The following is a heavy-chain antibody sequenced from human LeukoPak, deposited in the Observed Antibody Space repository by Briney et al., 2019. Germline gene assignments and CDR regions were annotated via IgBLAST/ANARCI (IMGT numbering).Heavy chain of an antibody. D-gene: IGHD6-6*01. J-gene: IGHJ4*02. V-gene: IGHV3-23*01. CDR2: ISGSGGST. Sequence: PGGSLRLSCAASGFTFSSYAMSWVRQAPGKGLEWVSAISGSGGSTYYADSVKGRFTISRDNSKNTLYLQMNSLRAEDTAVYYCARGVAARTRFDYWGQGTLVTVSS. CDR3: ARGVAARTRFDY. CDR1: GFTFSSYA.